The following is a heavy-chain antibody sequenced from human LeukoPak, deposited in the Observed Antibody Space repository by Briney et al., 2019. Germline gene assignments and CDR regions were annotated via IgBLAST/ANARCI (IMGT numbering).Heavy chain of an antibody. Sequence: GGSLRLSCAASGFTFSSYGMHWVRQAPGKGLEWVAVISYDGSNKYYADSVKGRFTISRDNSKNTLYLQMNSLRAEDTAVYYCAKDRENLSGPQYWGQGTPVTVSS. CDR1: GFTFSSYG. CDR2: ISYDGSNK. V-gene: IGHV3-30*18. J-gene: IGHJ4*02. D-gene: IGHD6-19*01. CDR3: AKDRENLSGPQY.